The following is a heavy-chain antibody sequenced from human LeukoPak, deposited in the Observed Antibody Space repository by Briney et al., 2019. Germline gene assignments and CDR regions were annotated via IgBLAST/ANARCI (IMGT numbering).Heavy chain of an antibody. CDR3: TRGGGAFCGGDCYRNFDY. J-gene: IGHJ4*02. Sequence: GGSLRLSCAASRLTVSSDYMSWVRQAPGKGLEWVSVIYSGGSAYYADSVKGRFTISRDNSKNTLHLQMNSLTVEDTAVYDCTRGGGAFCGGDCYRNFDYWGRGALVTVSS. CDR1: RLTVSSDY. CDR2: IYSGGSA. D-gene: IGHD2-21*02. V-gene: IGHV3-66*02.